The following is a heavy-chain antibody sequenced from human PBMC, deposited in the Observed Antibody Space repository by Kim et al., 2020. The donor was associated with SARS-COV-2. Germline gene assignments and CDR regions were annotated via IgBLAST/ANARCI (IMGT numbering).Heavy chain of an antibody. J-gene: IGHJ6*02. Sequence: SETLSLTCTVSGGSISSYYWSWIRQPPGKGLEWIGYIYYSGSTNYNPSLKSRVTISVDTSKNQFSLTLSSVTAADTAVYYCARVHYEYYDILTPYYYGMDVWGQGTTVTVSS. CDR3: ARVHYEYYDILTPYYYGMDV. CDR1: GGSISSYY. D-gene: IGHD3-9*01. V-gene: IGHV4-59*01. CDR2: IYYSGST.